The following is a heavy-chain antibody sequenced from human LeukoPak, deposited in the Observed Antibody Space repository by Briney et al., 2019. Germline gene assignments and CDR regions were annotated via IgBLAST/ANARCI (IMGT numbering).Heavy chain of an antibody. CDR2: ISGSGGST. V-gene: IGHV3-23*01. Sequence: PGGSPRLSCAASGFTFSRYTISWVRQAPGKGLEWVAAISGSGGSTYYADSVKGRFTISRDNSKNTLYLQMNSLRAEDTAVYYCAKVSMKYYYYGMDVWGQGTTVTVSS. CDR3: AKVSMKYYYYGMDV. J-gene: IGHJ6*02. CDR1: GFTFSRYT.